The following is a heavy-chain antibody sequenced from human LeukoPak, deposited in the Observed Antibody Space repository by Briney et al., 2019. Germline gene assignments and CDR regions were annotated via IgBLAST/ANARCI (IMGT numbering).Heavy chain of an antibody. Sequence: GGSLRLSCAASGFTFSSYAMHWVRQAPGKGLEWVSAISGSGGSTYYADSVKGRFTISRDNSKNTLYLQMNSLRAEDTAVYYCANVDTAIQRDYWGQGTLVTVSS. CDR3: ANVDTAIQRDY. J-gene: IGHJ4*02. D-gene: IGHD5-18*01. V-gene: IGHV3-23*01. CDR1: GFTFSSYA. CDR2: ISGSGGST.